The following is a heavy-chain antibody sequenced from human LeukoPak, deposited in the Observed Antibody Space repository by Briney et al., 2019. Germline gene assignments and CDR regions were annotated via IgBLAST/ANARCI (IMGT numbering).Heavy chain of an antibody. CDR2: IYYSGST. CDR3: ARLVYSSGWYRLDY. J-gene: IGHJ4*02. CDR1: GGFISSSSYY. V-gene: IGHV4-61*05. D-gene: IGHD6-19*01. Sequence: PSETLSLTCTVSGGFISSSSYYWGWIRQPPGKGLEWIGYIYYSGSTNYNPSLKSRVTISVDTSKNQFSLKLSSVTAADTAVYYCARLVYSSGWYRLDYWGQGTLVTVSS.